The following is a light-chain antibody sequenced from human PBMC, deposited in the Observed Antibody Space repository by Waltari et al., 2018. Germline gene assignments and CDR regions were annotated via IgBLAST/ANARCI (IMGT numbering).Light chain of an antibody. CDR1: XXXTGXXY. CDR2: DNN. CDR3: ATWDNSLTDVV. Sequence: QSVLTQPPSVSAAPGQKVTISCSGSXXXTGXXYVSWYHQLPGAAPKLLIYDNNKRPSVIPDRFPASKSGTSATLGITGLQIGDEADYYCATWDNSLTDVVFGGGTKLTVL. J-gene: IGLJ3*02. V-gene: IGLV1-51*01.